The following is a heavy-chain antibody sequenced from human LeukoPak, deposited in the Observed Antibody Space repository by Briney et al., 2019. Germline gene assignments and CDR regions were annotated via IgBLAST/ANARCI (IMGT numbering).Heavy chain of an antibody. V-gene: IGHV3-53*01. CDR3: ARKNDLFNAAFDI. CDR1: GFTVSSSY. D-gene: IGHD1-1*01. CDR2: TYTDVNT. J-gene: IGHJ3*02. Sequence: PGGSLRLSCAASGFTVSSSYMSWVRQAPGKGLEWVSITYTDVNTNYADSVKGRFTISRGNSQNTLSLQMNSLRAEDTAVYYCARKNDLFNAAFDIWGQGTVVTVSS.